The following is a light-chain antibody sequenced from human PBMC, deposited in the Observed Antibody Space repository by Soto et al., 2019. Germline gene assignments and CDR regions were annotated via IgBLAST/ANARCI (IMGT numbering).Light chain of an antibody. CDR3: HQYGGSPTWT. CDR2: GAS. CDR1: QSVSTSY. V-gene: IGKV3-20*01. Sequence: EIVLTQSPDTLSLSPGERATLSCRASQSVSTSYLAWYQQKPGQAPRLLMYGASSRATGIPDRFSGSGSGTDFSLTISRLEPEDFAMYYCHQYGGSPTWTFGQGTKAEIK. J-gene: IGKJ1*01.